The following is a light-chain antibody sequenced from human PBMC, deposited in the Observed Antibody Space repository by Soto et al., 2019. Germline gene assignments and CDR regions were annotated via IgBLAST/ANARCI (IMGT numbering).Light chain of an antibody. V-gene: IGKV3-20*01. CDR3: QQYGSSPPVT. J-gene: IGKJ5*01. Sequence: EIVLTQSPGTLSLSPGERATLSCRASQSVSSSYLAWYQQKPGQAPRLLIYGASSRATGIPDRFSGSGSGTDFTLTISRLEPEECAVYYCQQYGSSPPVTFGQGTRLEIK. CDR1: QSVSSSY. CDR2: GAS.